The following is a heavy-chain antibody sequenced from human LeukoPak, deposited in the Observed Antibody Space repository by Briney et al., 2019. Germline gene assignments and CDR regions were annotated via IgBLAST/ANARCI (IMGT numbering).Heavy chain of an antibody. CDR1: GGTFSSYA. V-gene: IGHV1-69*13. Sequence: SVKVSCKASGGTFSSYAISWVRQAPGQGLEWMGGIIPIFGTANYAQKFQGRVTITVDESTSTAYMELSSLRSEDTAVYYCARDGAVVVPAAIDYYYYYYMDVWGKGTTVTVSS. CDR2: IIPIFGTA. CDR3: ARDGAVVVPAAIDYYYYYYMDV. J-gene: IGHJ6*03. D-gene: IGHD2-2*01.